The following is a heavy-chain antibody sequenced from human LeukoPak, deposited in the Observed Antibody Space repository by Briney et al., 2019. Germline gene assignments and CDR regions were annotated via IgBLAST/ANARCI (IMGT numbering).Heavy chain of an antibody. CDR2: IYTSGST. V-gene: IGHV4-61*02. CDR3: ARSDYLDNWYFDL. CDR1: GGSISSGSYY. Sequence: SETLSLTCTVSGGSISSGSYYWSWIRQPAGKGLEWIGRIYTSGSTNYNPSLKSRVTISVDTSKNQFSLKLSSVTAADTAVYYCARSDYLDNWYFDLWGRGTLVTVSS. J-gene: IGHJ2*01. D-gene: IGHD3-16*01.